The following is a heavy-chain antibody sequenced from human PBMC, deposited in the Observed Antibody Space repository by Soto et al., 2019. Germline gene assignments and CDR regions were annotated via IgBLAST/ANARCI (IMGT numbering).Heavy chain of an antibody. J-gene: IGHJ4*02. D-gene: IGHD3-10*01. Sequence: EVQLLESGGGLVQPGGSLRLSCAGSGFTFSSYGMSWVRQAPGKGLEWVSAISASGGGTYYADSMKGRFTISRDNSKNTLYLQMNSLRAEDTAVYYCAKDQELGFGDLRTVDFHFDYWGQGALVTVSS. CDR3: AKDQELGFGDLRTVDFHFDY. CDR1: GFTFSSYG. CDR2: ISASGGGT. V-gene: IGHV3-23*01.